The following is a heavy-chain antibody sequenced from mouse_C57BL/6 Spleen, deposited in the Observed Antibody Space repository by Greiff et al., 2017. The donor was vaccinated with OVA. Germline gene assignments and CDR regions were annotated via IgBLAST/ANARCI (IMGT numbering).Heavy chain of an antibody. V-gene: IGHV1-55*01. CDR3: ARILITTVVATRDYAMDY. D-gene: IGHD1-1*01. Sequence: VQLQQPGAELVKPGASVKMSCKASGYTFTSYWITWVKQRPGQGLEWIGDIYPGSGSTNYNEKFKSKATLTVDTSSSTAYMQLSSLTSEDSAVYYCARILITTVVATRDYAMDYWGQGTSVTVSS. CDR1: GYTFTSYW. J-gene: IGHJ4*01. CDR2: IYPGSGST.